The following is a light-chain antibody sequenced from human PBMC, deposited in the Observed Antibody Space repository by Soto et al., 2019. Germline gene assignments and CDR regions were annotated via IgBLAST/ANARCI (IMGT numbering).Light chain of an antibody. CDR2: DAS. CDR3: QQFNSYTFT. V-gene: IGKV1-13*02. CDR1: QGISSA. Sequence: AIQLTQSPSSLSASVGDRVTITCRASQGISSALAWYQQKPGKAPKLLIYDASSLESGVPSRFSGSGSGTDFTLTNSSLQPEDFATYYCQQFNSYTFTFGQGTRLEIK. J-gene: IGKJ5*01.